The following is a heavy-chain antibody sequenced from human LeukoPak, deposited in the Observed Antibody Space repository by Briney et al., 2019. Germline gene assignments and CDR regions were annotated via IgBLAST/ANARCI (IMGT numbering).Heavy chain of an antibody. J-gene: IGHJ5*02. Sequence: QPSETLSLTCTVSGGSISSYYWSWIRQPPGKGLEWIGYIYYSGSTKYNPSLKSRVTISGDTSKNQFSLKLSSVTAADTAVYYCARGYGDYLNWFDPWGQGTLVTVSS. V-gene: IGHV4-59*12. CDR1: GGSISSYY. CDR3: ARGYGDYLNWFDP. D-gene: IGHD4-17*01. CDR2: IYYSGST.